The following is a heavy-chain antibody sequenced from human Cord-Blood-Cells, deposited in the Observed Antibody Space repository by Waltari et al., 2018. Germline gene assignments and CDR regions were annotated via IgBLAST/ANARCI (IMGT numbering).Heavy chain of an antibody. CDR2: INHSGSN. CDR3: ARGVQGGMDV. Sequence: QVQLQQWGAGLLKPSETLSLTCAVYGGSFSGYYWSWIRQPPGKGLEWIGEINHSGSNNYNPSLKSRVTISVDTSKNQFSLKLSSVTAADTAVYYCARGVQGGMDVWGKGTTVTVSS. J-gene: IGHJ6*03. D-gene: IGHD1-1*01. V-gene: IGHV4-34*01. CDR1: GGSFSGYY.